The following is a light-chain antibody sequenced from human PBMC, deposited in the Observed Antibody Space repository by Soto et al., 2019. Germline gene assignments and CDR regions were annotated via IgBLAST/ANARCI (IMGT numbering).Light chain of an antibody. CDR1: SSDVTSYNL. CDR2: EDN. V-gene: IGLV2-23*01. CDR3: CSYAVRSTYYV. J-gene: IGLJ1*01. Sequence: QSALTQPASVSGSPGQSITISCTGTSSDVTSYNLVSWYQQYPGKAPKLIIFEDNKRPSGVSNRFSGSKSDNTASLTISGLQAEDEADYYCCSYAVRSTYYVFGTGTKLTVL.